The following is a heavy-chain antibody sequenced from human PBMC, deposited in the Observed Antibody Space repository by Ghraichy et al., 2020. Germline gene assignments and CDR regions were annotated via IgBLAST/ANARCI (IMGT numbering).Heavy chain of an antibody. J-gene: IGHJ6*02. CDR1: GFSFSNYT. CDR2: IKSRGFYI. V-gene: IGHV3-21*01. Sequence: GSLRLSCAGSGFSFSNYTLNWVRQAPGKGLEWVSSIKSRGFYIHYADSVKGRFTISRDNAKNSLYLQMDSLRAEDTALYYCARGSRGGMDVWGQGTTVTVFS. CDR3: ARGSRGGMDV.